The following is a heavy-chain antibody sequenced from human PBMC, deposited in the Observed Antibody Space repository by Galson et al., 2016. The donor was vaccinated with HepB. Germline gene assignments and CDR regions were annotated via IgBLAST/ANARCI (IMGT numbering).Heavy chain of an antibody. D-gene: IGHD3-10*01. V-gene: IGHV4-61*01. J-gene: IGHJ5*02. CDR1: GGAVSSGSHY. Sequence: SETLSLTCIVSGGAVSSGSHYWSWIRQPPGKGLEWIGYVYYQGTTSYNPSLESRVTISVETSKNQFSLNLSSVTAADTAVYYCARSGSYTGFDPWGQGTLVHVSS. CDR2: VYYQGTT. CDR3: ARSGSYTGFDP.